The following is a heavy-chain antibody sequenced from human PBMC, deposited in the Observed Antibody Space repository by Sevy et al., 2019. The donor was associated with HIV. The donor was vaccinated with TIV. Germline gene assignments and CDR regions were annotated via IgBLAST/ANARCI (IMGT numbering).Heavy chain of an antibody. J-gene: IGHJ3*02. CDR3: ARVGCSISMCPKGDAFDI. CDR2: ISGSSSYT. CDR1: GFTFSDYY. V-gene: IGHV3-11*06. D-gene: IGHD3-3*02. Sequence: GGSLRLSCAASGFTFSDYYINWIRQAPGKGLEWVSYISGSSSYTNYADSVKGRFTISRDNAKNSLYLQMNSLRAEDTAVYYCARVGCSISMCPKGDAFDIWGQRTMVTVSS.